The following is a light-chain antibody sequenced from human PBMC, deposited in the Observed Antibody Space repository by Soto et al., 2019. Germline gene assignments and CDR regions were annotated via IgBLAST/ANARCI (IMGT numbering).Light chain of an antibody. CDR3: QHYNTSPPT. CDR2: YAS. Sequence: EMVMTQSPATLSVSPGERVTLSCRASESVHRNLAWYQQKPGQGPSLLIYYASTRATGVPDRFTGSGSGTEFTLTISSLQSEDSGVYHCQHYNTSPPTFGPGTKVEIK. CDR1: ESVHRN. J-gene: IGKJ3*01. V-gene: IGKV3-15*01.